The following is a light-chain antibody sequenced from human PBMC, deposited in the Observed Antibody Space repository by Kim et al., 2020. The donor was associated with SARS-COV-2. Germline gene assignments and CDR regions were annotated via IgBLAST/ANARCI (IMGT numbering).Light chain of an antibody. CDR2: GKN. CDR1: SLRSYY. V-gene: IGLV3-19*01. Sequence: SSELTQDPAVSVALGLTVRITCQGDSLRSYYASWYQQKPGQAPVLVIYGKNNRPSGIPDRFSGSSSGNTASLTITGAQAEDEADYYCNSRDSSGNRVFGGGTQLTVL. J-gene: IGLJ3*02. CDR3: NSRDSSGNRV.